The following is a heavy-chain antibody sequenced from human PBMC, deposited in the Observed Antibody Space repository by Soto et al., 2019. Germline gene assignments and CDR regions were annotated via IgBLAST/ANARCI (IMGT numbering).Heavy chain of an antibody. Sequence: GPTLVNPTQTLTLTCSFSGFSLTTAGVGVGWVRQSPGEALEWLALIYWDDDERYSPSLKTRLTITKDTSKNQVVLKMTNMAPVDTATYYCAHSRNLITEDAQVGDFDYWGQGTLVTVS. J-gene: IGHJ4*02. V-gene: IGHV2-5*02. CDR1: GFSLTTAGVG. CDR3: AHSRNLITEDAQVGDFDY. CDR2: IYWDDDE. D-gene: IGHD3-10*01.